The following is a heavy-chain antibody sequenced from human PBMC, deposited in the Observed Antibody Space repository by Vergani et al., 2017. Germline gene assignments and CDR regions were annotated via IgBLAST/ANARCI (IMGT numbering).Heavy chain of an antibody. Sequence: QVQLQQWGAGLLKPSETLSLTCAVYGGSFSGYYWSWIRQPPGKGLEWIGEINHSGSTNYNPSLKSRVTISVDTSKNQFSLKLSSVTAADTAVYYCARRPPTYYYDSSGYRAFDIWGQGTMVTVSS. J-gene: IGHJ3*02. CDR2: INHSGST. CDR1: GGSFSGYY. V-gene: IGHV4-34*01. CDR3: ARRPPTYYYDSSGYRAFDI. D-gene: IGHD3-22*01.